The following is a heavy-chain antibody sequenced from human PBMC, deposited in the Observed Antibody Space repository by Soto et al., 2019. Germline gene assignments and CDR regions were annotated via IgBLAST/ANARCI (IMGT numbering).Heavy chain of an antibody. CDR2: IYYSGST. D-gene: IGHD5-18*01. Sequence: PSETLSLTCTVSSDTISSYYWTWIRKPPGKGLEWIGYIYYSGSTNYNPSLKSRVTISVDTSKNQFSLKLSSVTAADTAVYYCAREHATAYYYYGMDVWGKGTTVTVSS. V-gene: IGHV4-59*01. CDR1: SDTISSYY. CDR3: AREHATAYYYYGMDV. J-gene: IGHJ6*04.